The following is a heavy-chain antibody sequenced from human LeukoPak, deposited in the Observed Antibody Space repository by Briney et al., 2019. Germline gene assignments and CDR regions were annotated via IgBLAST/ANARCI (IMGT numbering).Heavy chain of an antibody. V-gene: IGHV4-4*07. CDR1: GGSISSYY. CDR3: ARGDSSWYNDGYYFDY. Sequence: SQTLSLTCTVSGGSISSYYWSWIRQPAGKGLEWIGRIYTSGSTNYNPSLKSRVTMSVDTSKNQFSLKLSSVTAADTAVYYCARGDSSWYNDGYYFDYWGQGTLVTVSS. CDR2: IYTSGST. D-gene: IGHD6-13*01. J-gene: IGHJ4*02.